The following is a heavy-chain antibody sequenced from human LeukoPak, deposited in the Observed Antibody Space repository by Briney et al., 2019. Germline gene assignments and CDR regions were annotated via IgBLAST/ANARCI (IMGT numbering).Heavy chain of an antibody. D-gene: IGHD2-2*01. Sequence: PGRSLRLACAASGFTFSSYAMHWVRQAPGKGLEWVSVIAYDGSNKYYADSVKGRFTISRDNSKNTLYLQMDSLRAEDTAVYYCAKWYCSSNTCYYDYWGQGTLVTVSS. CDR1: GFTFSSYA. CDR3: AKWYCSSNTCYYDY. J-gene: IGHJ4*02. CDR2: IAYDGSNK. V-gene: IGHV3-30-3*02.